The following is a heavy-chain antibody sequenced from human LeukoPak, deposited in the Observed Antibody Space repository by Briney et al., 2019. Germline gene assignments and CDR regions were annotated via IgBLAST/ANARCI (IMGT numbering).Heavy chain of an antibody. D-gene: IGHD2-2*01. V-gene: IGHV3-23*01. J-gene: IGHJ4*02. Sequence: GGSLRLSCAASGFTFSSYAMHWVRQAPGKGLEWVSGISSGSSGGVTYYADSVKGRFTISRDNSKNTLYLQMDSLGAEDSAVFYCAKGGWGVPTARGLDYWGQGTLVTVS. CDR1: GFTFSSYA. CDR3: AKGGWGVPTARGLDY. CDR2: ISSGSSGGVT.